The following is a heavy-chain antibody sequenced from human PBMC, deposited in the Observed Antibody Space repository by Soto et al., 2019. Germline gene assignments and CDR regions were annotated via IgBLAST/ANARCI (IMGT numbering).Heavy chain of an antibody. D-gene: IGHD1-26*01. CDR1: GGTFSSYA. Sequence: QVQLVQSGAAVTKPGSSVKVSCKASGGTFSSYAITWVRQAPGQGLDWMGEIIPIFGATNFAQKFQGRVTITADKSTTTAYMELSSLTSEDTAVYYCARMGGSFLDSWGQGTLVTVSS. CDR2: IIPIFGAT. CDR3: ARMGGSFLDS. V-gene: IGHV1-69*06. J-gene: IGHJ5*01.